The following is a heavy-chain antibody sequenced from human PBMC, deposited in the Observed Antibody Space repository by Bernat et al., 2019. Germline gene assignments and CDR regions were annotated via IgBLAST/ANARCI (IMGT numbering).Heavy chain of an antibody. Sequence: QVQLVESGGGVVQPGRSLRLSCAASGFTFSSYAMHWVRQAPGKGLEWEAVISYDGSNKYYADSVKGRFTISRDNSKNTLYLQMNSLRAEDTAVYYCARESSSWPVGALDYWGQGTLVTVSS. CDR3: ARESSSWPVGALDY. CDR2: ISYDGSNK. D-gene: IGHD6-13*01. CDR1: GFTFSSYA. J-gene: IGHJ4*02. V-gene: IGHV3-30*01.